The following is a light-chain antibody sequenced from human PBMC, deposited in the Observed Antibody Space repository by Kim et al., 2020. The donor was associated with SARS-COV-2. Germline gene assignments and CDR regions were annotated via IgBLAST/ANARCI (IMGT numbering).Light chain of an antibody. CDR3: AAWDDSLSGWV. V-gene: IGLV1-47*01. CDR1: SSNIGSNY. CDR2: RNN. Sequence: QSVLTQPPSASGTPGQSVTISCSGSSSNIGSNYVYWYQQLPGTAPKLLIYRNNQRPSGVPDRFSGSKSGTSASLAISGLRSEDEADYYCAAWDDSLSGWVFGGRTQLTVL. J-gene: IGLJ3*02.